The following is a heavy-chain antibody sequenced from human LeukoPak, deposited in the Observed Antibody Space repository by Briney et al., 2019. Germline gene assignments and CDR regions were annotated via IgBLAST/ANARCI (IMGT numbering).Heavy chain of an antibody. CDR2: ISGSGGST. J-gene: IGHJ1*01. CDR1: GFIFSSFA. CDR3: ATPGGAVVVPAAIRYFQH. D-gene: IGHD2-2*02. V-gene: IGHV3-23*01. Sequence: QTGGPLRLSCAASGFIFSSFAMSWLRQAPGKGLECVSDISGSGGSTYYADSVKGRLTISRDNSKNTLYLQMNSLRAEDTAVYYCATPGGAVVVPAAIRYFQHWGQGTLVTVSS.